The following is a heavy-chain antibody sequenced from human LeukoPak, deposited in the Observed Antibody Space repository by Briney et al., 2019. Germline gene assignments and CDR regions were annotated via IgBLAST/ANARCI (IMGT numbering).Heavy chain of an antibody. CDR1: GGSISDYY. Sequence: SSETLSLTCTVSGGSISDYYWSWIRQPAGKGLEWIGHIYSSGSTYYNPSLKSRVTMSVDMSKNQFSLKLSSATAADTAVYYCARDFPPGSGRYFYEGMDVWGQGATVTVSS. V-gene: IGHV4-4*07. CDR3: ARDFPPGSGRYFYEGMDV. CDR2: IYSSGST. J-gene: IGHJ6*02. D-gene: IGHD2-15*01.